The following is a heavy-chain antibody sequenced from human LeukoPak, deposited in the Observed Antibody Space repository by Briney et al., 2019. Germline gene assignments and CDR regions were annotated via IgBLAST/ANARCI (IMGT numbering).Heavy chain of an antibody. CDR2: INHSGST. CDR1: GGSFSGYY. Sequence: SETLSLTCAVYGGSFSGYYWSWIRQPPGKGLEWIGEINHSGSTNYNPSLKSRVTISVDTSKNQFSLKLSSVTAADTAVYYCARSPPGSGCFDYWGQGTLVTVSS. CDR3: ARSPPGSGCFDY. V-gene: IGHV4-34*01. D-gene: IGHD3-10*01. J-gene: IGHJ4*02.